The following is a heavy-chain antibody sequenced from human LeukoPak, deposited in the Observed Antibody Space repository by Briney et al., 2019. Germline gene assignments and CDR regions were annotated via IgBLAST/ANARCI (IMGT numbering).Heavy chain of an antibody. D-gene: IGHD3-9*01. J-gene: IGHJ5*02. CDR2: ISGDGGST. V-gene: IGHV3-64*01. CDR1: VFTFTTYA. CDR3: LSSAWLGS. Sequence: GGSLRLSCAASVFTFTTYAMHWVRESPGKGVEYVSAISGDGGSTYYANSVKGRFTISRDNSKNTLYLQLGSLRPEDMAVYFCLSSAWLGSWGQGTLVTVSS.